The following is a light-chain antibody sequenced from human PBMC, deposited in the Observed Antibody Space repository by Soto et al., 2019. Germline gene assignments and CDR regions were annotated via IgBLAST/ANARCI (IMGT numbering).Light chain of an antibody. Sequence: QSVLTQPASVSGSPGQSITISCTGISSDVGSYNLVSWYQQHPGKAPKVMIYEGSKRPSGVSNRFSGSKSGNTASLTISGLQAEDEADYYCSSYAGSSTFVVFGGGTKVTVL. V-gene: IGLV2-23*03. J-gene: IGLJ2*01. CDR3: SSYAGSSTFVV. CDR2: EGS. CDR1: SSDVGSYNL.